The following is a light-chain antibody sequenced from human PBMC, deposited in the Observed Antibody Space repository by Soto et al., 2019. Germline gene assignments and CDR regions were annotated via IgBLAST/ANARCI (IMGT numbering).Light chain of an antibody. J-gene: IGLJ2*01. CDR2: YDS. CDR3: QVWDSNSDHSV. V-gene: IGLV3-21*01. Sequence: SYELTQPPSVSVAPGETARITCGGNNIGRKSVHWYHQKPGQAPVLVIYYDSDRPSGIPERFSGSNSGKTATLNITRDEPXXXXXXYCQVWDSNSDHSVFGGGTKLTV. CDR1: NIGRKS.